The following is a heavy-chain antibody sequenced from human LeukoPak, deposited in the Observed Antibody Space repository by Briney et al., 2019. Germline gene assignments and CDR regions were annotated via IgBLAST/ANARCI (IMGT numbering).Heavy chain of an antibody. CDR3: AINYVWGNYRYFDY. J-gene: IGHJ4*02. CDR2: INSDGTST. V-gene: IGHV3-74*01. CDR1: GFTFSSYW. Sequence: GGSLRLSCAASGFTFSSYWMHWVRQAPGKGLVWVSRINSDGTSTSNADSVKGRFTISRDNAKNTLYLQMNSLRAEDTAVYYCAINYVWGNYRYFDYWGQGTLVTVSS. D-gene: IGHD3-16*02.